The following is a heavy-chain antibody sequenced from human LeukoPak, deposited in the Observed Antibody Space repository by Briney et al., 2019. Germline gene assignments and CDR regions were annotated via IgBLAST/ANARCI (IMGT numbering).Heavy chain of an antibody. J-gene: IGHJ4*02. Sequence: SVKVSCKASGETFSSYAISWVRQAPGQGLEWMGGIIPIFGTANYAQKFQGRVTITADESTSTAYMELSSLRSEDTAVYYCAGGENSGSFDYSGQGTLVTVSS. CDR3: AGGENSGSFDY. CDR1: GETFSSYA. V-gene: IGHV1-69*01. D-gene: IGHD5-12*01. CDR2: IIPIFGTA.